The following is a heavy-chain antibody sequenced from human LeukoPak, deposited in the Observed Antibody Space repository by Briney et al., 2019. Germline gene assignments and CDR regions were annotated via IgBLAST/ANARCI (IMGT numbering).Heavy chain of an antibody. CDR3: ARRPPRGNYFVY. CDR1: GGSINNYY. D-gene: IGHD3-16*01. V-gene: IGHV4-59*01. CDR2: IHYSGIT. Sequence: SETLSLTCTVSGGSINNYYWGWIRQPPGKGLEWIGYIHYSGITNYTPSLKGRDTISVNTSKNQFSLRLNSVTAADTAVYYCARRPPRGNYFVYWGQGTLVTVSS. J-gene: IGHJ4*02.